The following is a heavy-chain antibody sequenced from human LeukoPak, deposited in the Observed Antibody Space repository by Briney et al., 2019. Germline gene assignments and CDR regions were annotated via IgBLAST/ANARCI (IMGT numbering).Heavy chain of an antibody. CDR1: GFTFSRHG. CDR3: ARDISSRHFDH. J-gene: IGHJ4*02. V-gene: IGHV3-33*01. CDR2: IWYDGSDK. Sequence: GGSLRRSCAASGFTFSRHGMHWVRQAPGKGLEWVAVIWYDGSDKYYADSVKGRFTISRDNSKNTLYLQMNSLRAEDTAVYYCARDISSRHFDHLGQGTLVTVSS. D-gene: IGHD6-6*01.